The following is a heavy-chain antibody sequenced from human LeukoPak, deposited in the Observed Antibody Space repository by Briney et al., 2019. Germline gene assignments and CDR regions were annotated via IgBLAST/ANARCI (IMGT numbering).Heavy chain of an antibody. D-gene: IGHD1-7*01. CDR1: GYTFTSYG. Sequence: ASVKASCNASGYTFTSYGISWVRQAPGQGLEWMGWISPYNGNTNYAQKLQGRVTMTTDTSTSTAYMELRSLRPDDTAVYYCAREAYNWNYVAYYYYMDVWGKGTTVTVSS. CDR3: AREAYNWNYVAYYYYMDV. V-gene: IGHV1-18*01. J-gene: IGHJ6*03. CDR2: ISPYNGNT.